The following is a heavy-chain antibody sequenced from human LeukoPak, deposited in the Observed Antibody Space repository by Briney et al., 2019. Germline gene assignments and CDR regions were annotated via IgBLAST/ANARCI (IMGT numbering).Heavy chain of an antibody. CDR3: ARGGSH. CDR1: GLTFSKYS. J-gene: IGHJ4*02. CDR2: IKQDGSEK. D-gene: IGHD3-16*01. V-gene: IGHV3-7*01. Sequence: GGSLRLSCAASGLTFSKYSMTWVRQAPGKGLEWVANIKQDGSEKYYVDSVKGRFTISRDNAKNSLYLQMNSLRAEDTAVYYCARGGSHWGQGTLVTVSS.